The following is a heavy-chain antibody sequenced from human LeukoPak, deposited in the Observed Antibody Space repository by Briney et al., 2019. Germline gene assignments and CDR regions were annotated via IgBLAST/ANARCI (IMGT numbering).Heavy chain of an antibody. CDR3: ARVAVSGPTGWFDS. Sequence: GGSLRLSCAGSGFTLKSYSLTWVRQAPGKGLEWVSSISSTSAYIHYADSVKGRFTISRDNVDNVVYLEMNSLGAEDTATYYCARVAVSGPTGWFDSWGQGTLVIVSS. D-gene: IGHD2-8*02. CDR2: ISSTSAYI. V-gene: IGHV3-21*01. CDR1: GFTLKSYS. J-gene: IGHJ5*01.